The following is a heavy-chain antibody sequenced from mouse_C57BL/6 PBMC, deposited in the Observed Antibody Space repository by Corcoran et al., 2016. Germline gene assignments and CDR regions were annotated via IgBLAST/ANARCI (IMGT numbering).Heavy chain of an antibody. CDR3: ARSRSNYPAWFAY. J-gene: IGHJ3*01. CDR2: INPNNGGT. V-gene: IGHV1-26*01. D-gene: IGHD2-5*01. CDR1: GYTFTDYY. Sequence: EVQLQQSGPELVKPGASVKISCKASGYTFTDYYMNWVKQSHGKSLEWIGDINPNNGGTSYNQKFKGKATLTVDKSSSTAYMELRSLTSEDSAVYYCARSRSNYPAWFAYWGQGTLVTVSA.